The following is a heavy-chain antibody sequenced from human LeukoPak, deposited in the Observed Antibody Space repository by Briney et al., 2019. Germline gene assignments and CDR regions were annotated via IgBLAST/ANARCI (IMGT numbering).Heavy chain of an antibody. CDR1: GYTFTGYY. CDR2: INPNSGGT. V-gene: IGHV1-2*02. Sequence: ASLKVSCKASGYTFTGYYMHWVRQAPGQGLEWMGWINPNSGGTNYAQKFQGRVTMTRDTSISTAYMELSRLRSDDTAVYYCAREFRRVVVVAATRGQVDYWGQGTLVTVSS. D-gene: IGHD2-15*01. CDR3: AREFRRVVVVAATRGQVDY. J-gene: IGHJ4*02.